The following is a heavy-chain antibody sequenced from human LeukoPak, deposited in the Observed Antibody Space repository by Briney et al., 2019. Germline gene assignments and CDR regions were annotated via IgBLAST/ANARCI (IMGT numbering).Heavy chain of an antibody. CDR2: INHSGST. D-gene: IGHD5-12*01. V-gene: IGHV4-34*01. J-gene: IGHJ5*02. Sequence: SETLSLTCAVYGGSFSGYYWSWIRQPPGKGLEWIGEINHSGSTNYNPSLKSRVTISVDTSKNQFSLKLSSVTAADTAVYYCARTSEGGYTLREYNWFDPCGQGTLVTVSS. CDR3: ARTSEGGYTLREYNWFDP. CDR1: GGSFSGYY.